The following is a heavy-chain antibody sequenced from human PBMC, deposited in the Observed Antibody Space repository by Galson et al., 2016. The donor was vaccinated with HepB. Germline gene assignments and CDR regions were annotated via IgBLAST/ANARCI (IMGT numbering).Heavy chain of an antibody. CDR2: ISSSGSYI. D-gene: IGHD3-16*01. CDR3: ARSPRIQVWRRYDFFEY. Sequence: SLRLSCAASGFTFSNYNMNWVRQAPGKGLEWVSSISSSGSYIYYADVVKGRYTISRDNAKNSLYLQMNSLRAEDTAVYYCARSPRIQVWRRYDFFEYWGQGSLVTVSS. CDR1: GFTFSNYN. J-gene: IGHJ4*02. V-gene: IGHV3-21*01.